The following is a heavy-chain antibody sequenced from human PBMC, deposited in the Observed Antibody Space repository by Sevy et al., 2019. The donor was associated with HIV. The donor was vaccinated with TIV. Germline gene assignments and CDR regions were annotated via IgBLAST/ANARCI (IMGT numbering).Heavy chain of an antibody. Sequence: GGSLRLSCAASGFTFSGSAMHWVRQASGKGLEWVGRIRSKANSYATAYAASVKARFTISRDDSKNTAYLQMNSLKTEDTAVYYCSRQRVLPWFGEFLDYYYYGMDVWGQGTTVTVSS. CDR2: IRSKANSYAT. D-gene: IGHD3-10*01. J-gene: IGHJ6*02. CDR3: SRQRVLPWFGEFLDYYYYGMDV. V-gene: IGHV3-73*01. CDR1: GFTFSGSA.